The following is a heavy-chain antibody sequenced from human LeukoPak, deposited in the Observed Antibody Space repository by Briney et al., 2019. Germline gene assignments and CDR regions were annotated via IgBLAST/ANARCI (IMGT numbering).Heavy chain of an antibody. Sequence: SETLSLTCTVSGGSISSYYWGWIRQPPGKGLEWIGYIYYSGSTNYNPSLKSRVTISVDTSKNQFSLKLSSVTAADTAVYYCARHGIYCSSTSCYDDWFDPWGQGTLVTVSS. CDR1: GGSISSYY. V-gene: IGHV4-59*08. CDR2: IYYSGST. D-gene: IGHD2-2*01. CDR3: ARHGIYCSSTSCYDDWFDP. J-gene: IGHJ5*02.